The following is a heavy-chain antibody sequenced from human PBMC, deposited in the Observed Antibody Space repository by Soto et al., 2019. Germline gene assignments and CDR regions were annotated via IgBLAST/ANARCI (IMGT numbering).Heavy chain of an antibody. CDR2: ISAYNGNT. Sequence: ASVKVSCKASGYTFTSYGISWVRQAPGQGLEWMGWISAYNGNTNYAQKLQGRVTITTDTSTSTAYMELRSLRSDDTAVYYCAREAPLTSLFSYYNCYGMDVWGQGTTATVSS. J-gene: IGHJ6*02. V-gene: IGHV1-18*01. D-gene: IGHD2-21*01. CDR1: GYTFTSYG. CDR3: AREAPLTSLFSYYNCYGMDV.